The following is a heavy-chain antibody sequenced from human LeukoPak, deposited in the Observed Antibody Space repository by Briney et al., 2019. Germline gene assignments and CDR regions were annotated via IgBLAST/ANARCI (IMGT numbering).Heavy chain of an antibody. Sequence: SETLSLTCTVSGGSISSYYWSWIRQPPGKGLEWIGYIYYSGSTNYNPSLKSRVTISVDTSKNQFSLKLSSVTAADTAVYYCARVSCSGGSCYSGDYWGQGTLVTVSS. CDR3: ARVSCSGGSCYSGDY. D-gene: IGHD2-15*01. CDR2: IYYSGST. V-gene: IGHV4-59*01. CDR1: GGSISSYY. J-gene: IGHJ4*02.